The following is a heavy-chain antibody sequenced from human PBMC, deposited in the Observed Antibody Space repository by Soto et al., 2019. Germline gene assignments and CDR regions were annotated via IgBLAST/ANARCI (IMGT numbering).Heavy chain of an antibody. D-gene: IGHD2-2*01. CDR1: GFTFSSYG. J-gene: IGHJ6*02. CDR3: AKVLVGPNPYYYYYGMDV. V-gene: IGHV3-30*18. Sequence: GGSLRLSCAASGFTFSSYGMHWVRQAPGKGLEWVAVISYDGSNKYYADSVKGRFTISRDNSKNTLYLQMNSLRAEDTAVYYCAKVLVGPNPYYYYYGMDVWGQGTTVTVSS. CDR2: ISYDGSNK.